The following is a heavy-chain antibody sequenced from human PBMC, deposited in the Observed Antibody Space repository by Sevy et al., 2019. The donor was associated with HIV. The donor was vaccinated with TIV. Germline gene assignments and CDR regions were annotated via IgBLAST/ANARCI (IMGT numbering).Heavy chain of an antibody. CDR2: IYYSGST. J-gene: IGHJ4*02. V-gene: IGHV4-59*01. CDR3: ASLLTSFDY. D-gene: IGHD2-21*01. CDR1: GGSISSYY. Sequence: SETLSLTCTVSGGSISSYYWSWIRQPPGKGLEWIGYIYYSGSTNYNPSLKSRVTISVDTSKNQFSLKLSSVTVADTAVYYCASLLTSFDYWGQGTLVTVSS.